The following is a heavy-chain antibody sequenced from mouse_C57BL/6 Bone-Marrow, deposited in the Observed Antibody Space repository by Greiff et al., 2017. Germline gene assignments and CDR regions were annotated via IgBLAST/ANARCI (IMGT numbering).Heavy chain of an antibody. V-gene: IGHV3-1*01. J-gene: IGHJ1*03. CDR3: ARERDYGSSYWYFDV. CDR2: ISYSGST. CDR1: GYSITSGYD. D-gene: IGHD1-1*01. Sequence: EVKLMESGPGMVKPSQSLSLTCTVTGYSITSGYDWHWIRHFPGNKLEWMGYISYSGSTNYNPSLKSRISITHDTSKNHFFLKLNSVTTEDTATYYCARERDYGSSYWYFDVWGTGTTVTVSS.